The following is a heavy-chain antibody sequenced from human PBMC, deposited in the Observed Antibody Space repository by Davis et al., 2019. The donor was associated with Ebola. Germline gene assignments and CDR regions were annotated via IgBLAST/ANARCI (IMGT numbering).Heavy chain of an antibody. CDR2: IYHSGST. CDR1: GGSISSSNW. D-gene: IGHD3-22*01. V-gene: IGHV4-4*02. CDR3: ARDRNYYDSSRLDY. J-gene: IGHJ4*02. Sequence: MPSETLSLTCAVSGGSISSSNWWSWVRPPPGKGLEWIGEIYHSGSTNYNPSLKSRVTISVDKSKNQFSLKLSSVTAADTAVYYCARDRNYYDSSRLDYWGQGTLVTVSS.